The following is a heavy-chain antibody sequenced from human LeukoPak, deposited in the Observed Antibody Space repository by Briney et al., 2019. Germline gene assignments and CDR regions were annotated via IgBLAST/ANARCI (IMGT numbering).Heavy chain of an antibody. Sequence: GGSLRLSCAASGFTFSNYWMSWVRQAPGKGLEWVAHINQDGSEEHYMDSVKARFIVSRDNAKNSLSLQMDSLRAEDTAVYYCVRDGGVSGYDLLDYWGQGTLVTVSS. CDR1: GFTFSNYW. J-gene: IGHJ4*02. CDR2: INQDGSEE. V-gene: IGHV3-7*01. CDR3: VRDGGVSGYDLLDY. D-gene: IGHD5-12*01.